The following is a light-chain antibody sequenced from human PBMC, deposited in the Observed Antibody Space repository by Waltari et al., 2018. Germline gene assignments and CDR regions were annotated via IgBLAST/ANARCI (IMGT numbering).Light chain of an antibody. CDR3: SSHTSTVPHV. CDR2: EVS. J-gene: IGLJ1*01. CDR1: SNDVGGYGY. V-gene: IGLV2-14*01. Sequence: QSALTQPASASGSPGQSVSISCTGTSNDVGGYGYVSWYQQFTGKAPKLMIYEVSYRPSVVSSRFSGSKSGNTASLTISGLQAEDEAVYYCSSHTSTVPHVFGTGTKVTVV.